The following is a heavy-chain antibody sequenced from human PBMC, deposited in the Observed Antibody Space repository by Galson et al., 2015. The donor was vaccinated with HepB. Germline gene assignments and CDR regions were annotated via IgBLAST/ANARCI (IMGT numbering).Heavy chain of an antibody. V-gene: IGHV1-2*02. CDR3: ARDADYGDYGDYYYYYGMDV. D-gene: IGHD4-17*01. J-gene: IGHJ6*02. Sequence: SVKVSCKASGYTFTGYYMHWVRQAPGQGLEWMGWINPNSGGTNYAQKFQGRVTMTRDTSISTAYMELSRLRSDDTAVYYCARDADYGDYGDYYYYYGMDVWGQGTTVTVSS. CDR1: GYTFTGYY. CDR2: INPNSGGT.